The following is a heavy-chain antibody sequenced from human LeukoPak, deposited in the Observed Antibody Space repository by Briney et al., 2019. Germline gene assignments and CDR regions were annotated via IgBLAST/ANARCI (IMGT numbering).Heavy chain of an antibody. Sequence: ASVKVPCKVSGYTLTELSMHWVRQAPGKGLEWMGGFDPEDGETIYAQKFQGRVTMTEDTSTDTAYMELSGLRSEDTAVYYCATDPGQQLVDGAFDIWGQGTMVTVSS. CDR3: ATDPGQQLVDGAFDI. D-gene: IGHD6-13*01. J-gene: IGHJ3*02. CDR1: GYTLTELS. CDR2: FDPEDGET. V-gene: IGHV1-24*01.